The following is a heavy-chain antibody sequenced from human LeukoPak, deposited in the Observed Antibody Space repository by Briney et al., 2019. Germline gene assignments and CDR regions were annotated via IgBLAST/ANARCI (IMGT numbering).Heavy chain of an antibody. Sequence: PSETLSLTCTVSGGSISSSSHYWGWIRQPPGKGLEWIGSIYYSGSTYYNPSLKSRVTISVDTSKNQFSLKLSSVTAADTAVYYCARAGGYGILVGYYYGMDVWGQGTTVTVSS. CDR3: ARAGGYGILVGYYYGMDV. D-gene: IGHD5-12*01. V-gene: IGHV4-39*07. J-gene: IGHJ6*02. CDR2: IYYSGST. CDR1: GGSISSSSHY.